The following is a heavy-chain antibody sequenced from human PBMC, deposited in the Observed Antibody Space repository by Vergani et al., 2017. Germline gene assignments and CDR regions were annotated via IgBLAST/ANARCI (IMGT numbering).Heavy chain of an antibody. CDR1: GFTFSSYA. Sequence: EVQLLESGGGLVQPGGSLRLSCAASGFTFSSYAMSWVRQAPGKGLEWVSAISGSGGNTYYADSVKGRFTISRDNSKNTLYLQMNSLRAKDTAVYYCARELVATPGYYYYYYGMDVWGQGTTVTVSS. CDR2: ISGSGGNT. D-gene: IGHD3-9*01. CDR3: ARELVATPGYYYYYYGMDV. V-gene: IGHV3-23*01. J-gene: IGHJ6*02.